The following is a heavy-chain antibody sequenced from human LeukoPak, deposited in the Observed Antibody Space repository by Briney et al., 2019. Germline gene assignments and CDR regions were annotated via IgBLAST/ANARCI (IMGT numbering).Heavy chain of an antibody. CDR2: IWYDGSNK. Sequence: PGGSLRLSCAASEFTFSYYGMHWVRQAPGKGLEWVAVIWYDGSNKYYADSVKRRFTISRDNSKDTLYLQMNSLRAEDTAVYYCARETNDYGDFLDYWGQGTLVTVSS. V-gene: IGHV3-33*01. CDR3: ARETNDYGDFLDY. D-gene: IGHD4-17*01. CDR1: EFTFSYYG. J-gene: IGHJ4*02.